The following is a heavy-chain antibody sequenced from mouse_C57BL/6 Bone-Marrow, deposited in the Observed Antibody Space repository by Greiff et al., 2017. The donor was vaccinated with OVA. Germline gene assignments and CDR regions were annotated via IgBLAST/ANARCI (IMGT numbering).Heavy chain of an antibody. CDR1: GFNIKNTY. V-gene: IGHV14-3*01. Sequence: VQLQQSVAELVRPGASVKLSCTASGFNIKNTYMHWVKQRPEQGLEWIGRLDPATGNTKYTPKFQGKATITADTSSNTADMQLSSLTSEDPAIYYCARDGDDNEAWFAYWGQGTLVTVSA. D-gene: IGHD2-4*01. J-gene: IGHJ3*01. CDR2: LDPATGNT. CDR3: ARDGDDNEAWFAY.